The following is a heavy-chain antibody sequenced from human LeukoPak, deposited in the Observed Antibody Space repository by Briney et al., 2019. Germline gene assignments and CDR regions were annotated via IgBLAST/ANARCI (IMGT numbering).Heavy chain of an antibody. Sequence: GGSLRLSCAASGFTVSSYWMHWVRQPPGTGLVWVSRISSDGSSTACADSVKGRFTISRDNAKNTLYLQMNSLRAEDTAVYYCSRGGVDYWGQGTLVTVSS. CDR2: ISSDGSST. J-gene: IGHJ4*02. D-gene: IGHD3-10*01. CDR1: GFTVSSYW. CDR3: SRGGVDY. V-gene: IGHV3-74*01.